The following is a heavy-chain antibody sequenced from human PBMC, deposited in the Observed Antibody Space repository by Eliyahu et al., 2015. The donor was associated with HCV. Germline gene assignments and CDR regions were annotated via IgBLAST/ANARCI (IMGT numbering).Heavy chain of an antibody. CDR3: AKDGAPYYYDSSGYFNNPDYFDY. J-gene: IGHJ4*02. D-gene: IGHD3-22*01. CDR2: ISWNSGSI. V-gene: IGHV3-9*01. CDR1: FDDYA. Sequence: FDDYAMHWVRQAPGKGLEWVSGISWNSGSIGYADSVKGRFTISRDNAKNSLYLQMNSLRAEDTALYYCAKDGAPYYYDSSGYFNNPDYFDYWGQGTLVTVSS.